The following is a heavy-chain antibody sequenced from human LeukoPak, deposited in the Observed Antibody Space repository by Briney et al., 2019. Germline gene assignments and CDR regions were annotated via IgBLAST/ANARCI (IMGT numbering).Heavy chain of an antibody. Sequence: QSGGSLRLSCAASGFTFTDYYMSWIRQAPGKGLEWISYIHGRGSTTYYADSVKGRFTISRDNAKNSLYLQMNSLRAEDTAVYYCAAPDTAMGDYRFDYWGQGTLVTVSS. J-gene: IGHJ4*02. D-gene: IGHD5-18*01. CDR3: AAPDTAMGDYRFDY. CDR2: IHGRGSTT. V-gene: IGHV3-11*04. CDR1: GFTFTDYY.